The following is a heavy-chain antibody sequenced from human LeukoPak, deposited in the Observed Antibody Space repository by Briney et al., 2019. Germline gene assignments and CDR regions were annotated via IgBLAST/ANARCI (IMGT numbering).Heavy chain of an antibody. V-gene: IGHV3-23*01. J-gene: IGHJ4*02. Sequence: PTGGSLRLSCAASGFTFSSYAMSWVRQAPGKGLEWVSAISGSGGSTYYADSVKGRFTISRDNSKNTLYLQMNSLRAEDTAVYYCAKVPTIVGATTPYFDYWGQGTLVTVSS. CDR1: GFTFSSYA. D-gene: IGHD1-26*01. CDR3: AKVPTIVGATTPYFDY. CDR2: ISGSGGST.